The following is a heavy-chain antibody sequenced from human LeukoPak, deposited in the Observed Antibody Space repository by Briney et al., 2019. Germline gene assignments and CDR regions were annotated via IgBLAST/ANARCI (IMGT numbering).Heavy chain of an antibody. Sequence: GGSLRLSCAASGITFGNNWMHWVRQGPGKGLVWISRINSDGGGAIYADSVKGRFTVSRDNAKNTLYLQMNSLRAEDTAVYYCAREIGVGTLDFWGQGTLVIVSS. J-gene: IGHJ4*02. CDR2: INSDGGGA. CDR3: AREIGVGTLDF. CDR1: GITFGNNW. D-gene: IGHD4-23*01. V-gene: IGHV3-74*01.